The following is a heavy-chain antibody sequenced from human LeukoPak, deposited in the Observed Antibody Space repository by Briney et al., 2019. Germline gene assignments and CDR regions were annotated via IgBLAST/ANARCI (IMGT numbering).Heavy chain of an antibody. V-gene: IGHV4-34*01. D-gene: IGHD3-3*01. Sequence: SETLSLTCAVYGGSFSGYYWSWIRQPPGKGLEWIGEINHSGSTNYNPSLKSRVTISVDTSKNQFSLKLSSVTAADTAVYYCARASPYHDFWSGYYTGPHDYWGQGTLVTVSS. CDR2: INHSGST. CDR3: ARASPYHDFWSGYYTGPHDY. CDR1: GGSFSGYY. J-gene: IGHJ4*02.